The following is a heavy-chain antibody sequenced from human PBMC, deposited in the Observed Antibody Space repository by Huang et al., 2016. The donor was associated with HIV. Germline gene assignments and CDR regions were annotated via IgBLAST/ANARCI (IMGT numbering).Heavy chain of an antibody. J-gene: IGHJ3*01. D-gene: IGHD2-15*01. CDR1: GFTFIYFG. CDR3: AFDV. V-gene: IGHV3-21*02. CDR2: ISGSGDQI. Sequence: DVQLMESGGGLVRPGGSLRISCAASGFTFIYFGMNWVGQVPGKGLEWVSFISGSGDQIYYADSVKGRFTISRDNAKKSVFLQMDSLRGEDTVVILDAFDVWGHGTLVAVSS.